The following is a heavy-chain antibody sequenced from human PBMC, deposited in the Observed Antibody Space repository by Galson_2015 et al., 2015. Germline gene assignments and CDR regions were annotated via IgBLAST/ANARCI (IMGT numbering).Heavy chain of an antibody. J-gene: IGHJ5*02. CDR2: IYWNDDK. CDR3: AHVNNYYDSSGYYLNWFDP. D-gene: IGHD3-22*01. CDR1: GFSLSTSGVG. V-gene: IGHV2-5*01. Sequence: PALVKPTQTLTLTCTFSGFSLSTSGVGVGWIRQPPGKALEWLALIYWNDDKRYSPSLKSRLTITKDTSKNQVVLTMTNMDPVDTATYYCAHVNNYYDSSGYYLNWFDPWGQGTLVTVSS.